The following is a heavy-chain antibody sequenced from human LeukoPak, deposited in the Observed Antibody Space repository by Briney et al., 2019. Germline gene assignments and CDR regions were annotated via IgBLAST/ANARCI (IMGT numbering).Heavy chain of an antibody. CDR3: ATDFYDST. D-gene: IGHD3-22*01. V-gene: IGHV3-15*07. CDR2: IRSNSDGGTI. CDR1: GFTFSNAW. J-gene: IGHJ5*02. Sequence: NPGGSLRLSCATSGFTFSNAWMNWVRQAPGKELEWVGRIRSNSDGGTIDYAAPVKGRFTLSRDDSKTTLYLQMNSLQTEDTAVYYCATDFYDSTWGQGTLVTVSS.